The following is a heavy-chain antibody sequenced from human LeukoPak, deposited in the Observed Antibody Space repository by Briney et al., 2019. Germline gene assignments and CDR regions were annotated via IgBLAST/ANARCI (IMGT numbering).Heavy chain of an antibody. CDR2: ISSNGGST. J-gene: IGHJ4*02. Sequence: GGSLRLSCAASGFTFSSYAMHWVRQAPGKGLEYVSAISSNGGSTYYANSVKGRFTISRDNSKNTLYLQMGSLRAEDMAVYYCARGSVYSSGWYVVFDYFDYWGQGTLVTVSS. V-gene: IGHV3-64*01. CDR3: ARGSVYSSGWYVVFDYFDY. CDR1: GFTFSSYA. D-gene: IGHD6-19*01.